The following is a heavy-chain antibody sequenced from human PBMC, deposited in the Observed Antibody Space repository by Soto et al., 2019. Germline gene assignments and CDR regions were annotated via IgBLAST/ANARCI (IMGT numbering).Heavy chain of an antibody. CDR2: INHSGST. D-gene: IGHD2-15*01. CDR1: GGSFSGYY. Sequence: SETLSLTCAVYGGSFSGYYWSWIRQPPGKGLEWIGEINHSGSTNYNPSLKSRVTISVDTSKNQFSLKLSSVTAADTAVYYCARGPTVVAATYYYYGMDAWGHGTPVTVS. J-gene: IGHJ6*02. V-gene: IGHV4-34*01. CDR3: ARGPTVVAATYYYYGMDA.